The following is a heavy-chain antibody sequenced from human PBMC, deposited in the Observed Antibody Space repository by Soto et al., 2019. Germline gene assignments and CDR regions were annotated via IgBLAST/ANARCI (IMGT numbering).Heavy chain of an antibody. J-gene: IGHJ6*02. CDR2: VYDSGTT. CDR1: GGAVSSYY. CDR3: ARGRLPDYPQSRMAG. Sequence: TETPSLTCTVSGGAVSSYYWSWIRLTPGKGLEWIGYVYDSGTTNYNPSFKSRVTISVDTSKNQFSLKVNSVTAADTAIYYCARGRLPDYPQSRMAGPGQGATV. D-gene: IGHD4-17*01. V-gene: IGHV4-59*02.